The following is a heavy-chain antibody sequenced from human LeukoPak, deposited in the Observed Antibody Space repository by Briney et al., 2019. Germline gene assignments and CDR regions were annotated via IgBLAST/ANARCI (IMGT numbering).Heavy chain of an antibody. D-gene: IGHD5-24*01. CDR3: ARSLNR. V-gene: IGHV1-24*01. Sequence: ASVKVSCKVSGYTLTELSMHWVRQAPGKGLEWMGGFDPEDGETIYAQKFQGRVTMTRDTSTSTVYMELSSLRSEDTAVYYCARSLNRWGQGTLVTVSS. CDR1: GYTLTELS. CDR2: FDPEDGET. J-gene: IGHJ4*02.